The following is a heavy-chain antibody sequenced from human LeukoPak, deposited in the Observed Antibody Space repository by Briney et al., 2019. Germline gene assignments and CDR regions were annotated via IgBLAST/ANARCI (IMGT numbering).Heavy chain of an antibody. CDR1: GYTFTSYA. CDR3: ARDRWFGEPHPYYFDY. V-gene: IGHV7-4-1*02. D-gene: IGHD3-10*01. Sequence: GASVKVSCKASGYTFTSYAMNWVRQAPGQGLEWMGWINTNTGNPTYAQGFTGRFVFSLDTSVSTAYLQISSLKAEDTAVYYCARDRWFGEPHPYYFDYWGQGTLVTVSS. J-gene: IGHJ4*02. CDR2: INTNTGNP.